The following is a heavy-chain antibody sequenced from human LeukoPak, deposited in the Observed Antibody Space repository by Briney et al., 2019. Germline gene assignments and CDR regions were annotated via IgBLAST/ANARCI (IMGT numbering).Heavy chain of an antibody. J-gene: IGHJ6*02. Sequence: GGSLRLSCAASGFTFSSHWMDWVRQAPGKGLEWVANIKQDGSEKYYVDSVKGRFTISRDNAKNSLYLQMNSLRAEDTAVYYCARDSPRVAVVGAFGMDVWGQGTTVTVSS. CDR2: IKQDGSEK. V-gene: IGHV3-7*01. CDR3: ARDSPRVAVVGAFGMDV. D-gene: IGHD6-19*01. CDR1: GFTFSSHW.